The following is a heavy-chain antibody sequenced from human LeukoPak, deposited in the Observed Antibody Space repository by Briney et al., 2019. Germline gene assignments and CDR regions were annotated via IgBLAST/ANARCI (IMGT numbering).Heavy chain of an antibody. CDR3: AREPPYYYDSSGYFDY. Sequence: GGSLRLSCAASGFTFSDYYMSWIRQAPGKWLEWVSYIISSGSTIYYADSVKGRFTISRDNTKYSLYLQMNSLRAEDTAVYYCAREPPYYYDSSGYFDYWGQGILVTVSS. D-gene: IGHD3-22*01. J-gene: IGHJ4*02. CDR1: GFTFSDYY. CDR2: IISSGSTI. V-gene: IGHV3-11*01.